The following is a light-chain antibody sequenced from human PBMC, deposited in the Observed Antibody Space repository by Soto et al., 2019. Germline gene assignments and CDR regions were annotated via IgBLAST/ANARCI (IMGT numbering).Light chain of an antibody. Sequence: DIQMTQSPFSLSASVGDRVTITCRASQSITIYLNWYQQKPGKAPKLLIFATSSLQSGVPSRFSGSGSGTDFTLTISSLQAEDLATYYCQQSLTTPLTFGGGTKVEIK. CDR3: QQSLTTPLT. J-gene: IGKJ4*01. CDR2: ATS. V-gene: IGKV1-39*01. CDR1: QSITIY.